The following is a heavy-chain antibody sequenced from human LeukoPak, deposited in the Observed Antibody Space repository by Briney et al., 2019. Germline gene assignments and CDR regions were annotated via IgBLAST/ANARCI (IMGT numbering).Heavy chain of an antibody. V-gene: IGHV1-69*05. Sequence: SVKVSCKASGDTFSSYAISWVRQAPGQGLEWMGRIIPIFGTANYAQKFQGRVTITTDESTSTAYMELSSLRSEDTAVYYCARGLMEGYCSGGSCYSPYFDYWGQGTLVTVSS. J-gene: IGHJ4*02. CDR3: ARGLMEGYCSGGSCYSPYFDY. CDR2: IIPIFGTA. CDR1: GDTFSSYA. D-gene: IGHD2-15*01.